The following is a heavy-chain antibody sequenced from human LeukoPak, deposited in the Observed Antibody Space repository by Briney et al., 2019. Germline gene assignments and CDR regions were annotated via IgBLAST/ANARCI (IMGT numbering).Heavy chain of an antibody. CDR3: ASHSSGYYFRFDY. Sequence: ASVKVSCKASGYTFTGYYMHWVRQAPGQGLEWMGWISAYNGNTNYAQKLQGRVTMTTDTSTSTAYMELRSLRSDDTAVYYCASHSSGYYFRFDYWGQGTLVTVSS. CDR2: ISAYNGNT. V-gene: IGHV1-18*04. D-gene: IGHD3-22*01. CDR1: GYTFTGYY. J-gene: IGHJ4*02.